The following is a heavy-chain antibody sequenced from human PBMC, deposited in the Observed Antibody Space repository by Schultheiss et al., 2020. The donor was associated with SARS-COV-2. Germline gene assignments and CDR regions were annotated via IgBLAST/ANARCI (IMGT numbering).Heavy chain of an antibody. V-gene: IGHV4-4*07. CDR3: ARNRRMAADY. Sequence: SETLSLTCAFSGGSISNFYWNWIRQSAGKGLEWIGRIHNSGITNYNPSLKSRVTISVDTSKNQFSLKLSSVTAADTAVYYCARNRRMAADYWGQGTLVTVSS. CDR2: IHNSGIT. J-gene: IGHJ4*02. CDR1: GGSISNFY. D-gene: IGHD5-24*01.